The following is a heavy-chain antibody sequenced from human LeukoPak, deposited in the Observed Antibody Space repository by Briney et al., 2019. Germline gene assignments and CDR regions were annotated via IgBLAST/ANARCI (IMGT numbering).Heavy chain of an antibody. Sequence: SETLSLTCAVYGGSFSGYCWSWLRQPPGKGLEWIGEINHSGSTNYNPSLKSRVTISVDTSKNQFSLKLSSVTAADTAVYYCARRGNYDSSGYYRRNTPFYYFDYWGQGTLVTVSS. V-gene: IGHV4-34*01. J-gene: IGHJ4*02. CDR1: GGSFSGYC. CDR2: INHSGST. D-gene: IGHD3-22*01. CDR3: ARRGNYDSSGYYRRNTPFYYFDY.